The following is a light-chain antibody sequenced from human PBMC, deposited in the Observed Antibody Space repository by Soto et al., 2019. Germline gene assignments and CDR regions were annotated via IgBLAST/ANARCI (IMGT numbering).Light chain of an antibody. V-gene: IGLV2-8*01. J-gene: IGLJ2*01. Sequence: QSVLTQPPSASGSPGQSVTISCTGTSSDVGGYNYVSWYQKHPGKAPKLMIYEVSKRPSGVPDRFSGSKSGNTASLTVSGLQAEDEADYYCSSYAGSNAVVFGGGTKLTV. CDR3: SSYAGSNAVV. CDR2: EVS. CDR1: SSDVGGYNY.